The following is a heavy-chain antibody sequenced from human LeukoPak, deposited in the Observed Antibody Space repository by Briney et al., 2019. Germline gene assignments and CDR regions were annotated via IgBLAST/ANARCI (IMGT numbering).Heavy chain of an antibody. CDR3: ATRYCSSTSCRPRTFDY. Sequence: SETLSLTCAVYGGSFSGYYWSWIRQPPGKGLEWIGEINHSGSTNYNPSLKSRVTISVDTSKNQFSLKLSSVTAADTAVYYCATRYCSSTSCRPRTFDYWGQGTLVTVSS. J-gene: IGHJ4*02. CDR2: INHSGST. D-gene: IGHD2-2*01. V-gene: IGHV4-34*01. CDR1: GGSFSGYY.